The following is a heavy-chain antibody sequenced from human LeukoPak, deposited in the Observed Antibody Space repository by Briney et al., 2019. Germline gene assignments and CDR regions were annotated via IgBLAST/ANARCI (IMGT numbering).Heavy chain of an antibody. D-gene: IGHD6-19*01. Sequence: SETLSLTCTVSGGSVSSGSYYWSWIRQPPGKGLEWIGYIYYSGSTNYNPSLKSRVTISVGTSKNQFSLKLSSVTAADTAVYYCARGAVAGRPIDYWGQGTLVTVSS. CDR3: ARGAVAGRPIDY. CDR1: GGSVSSGSYY. CDR2: IYYSGST. V-gene: IGHV4-61*01. J-gene: IGHJ4*02.